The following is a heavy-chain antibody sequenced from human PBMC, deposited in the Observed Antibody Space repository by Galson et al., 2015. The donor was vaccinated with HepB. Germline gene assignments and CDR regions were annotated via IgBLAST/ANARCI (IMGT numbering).Heavy chain of an antibody. CDR1: GFTFSSYG. D-gene: IGHD2-15*01. CDR3: AKDGGFYYYGMAA. J-gene: IGHJ6*02. V-gene: IGHV3-30*18. Sequence: SLRLSCAASGFTFSSYGMRWVRQAPGRGLEWVAVISYDGSNKYYADSVKGRFTISRDNSKNTLYLQMNSLRAEDTAVYYCAKDGGFYYYGMAASGQGTTVTASS. CDR2: ISYDGSNK.